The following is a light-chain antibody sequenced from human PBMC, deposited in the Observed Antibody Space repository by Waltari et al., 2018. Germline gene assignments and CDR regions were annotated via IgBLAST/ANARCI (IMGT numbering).Light chain of an antibody. CDR2: EVD. CDR3: SSYTSRGTLV. J-gene: IGLJ2*01. Sequence: QSALTQPASVSGSPGQSITISCTGTSSDVGGYNFVSWYQQDPGKAPTLIIYEVDTRPSGVANRFSGSKSGNRASLTISGLQTEDEADYYCSSYTSRGTLVFGGGTKLTVL. V-gene: IGLV2-14*01. CDR1: SSDVGGYNF.